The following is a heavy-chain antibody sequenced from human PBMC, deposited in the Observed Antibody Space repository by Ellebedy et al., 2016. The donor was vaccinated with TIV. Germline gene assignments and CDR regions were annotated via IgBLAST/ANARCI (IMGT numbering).Heavy chain of an antibody. D-gene: IGHD6-13*01. CDR2: LIPVFGPA. J-gene: IGHJ3*01. V-gene: IGHV1-69*13. CDR3: AKTSTWHHQSFNYALDV. CDR1: GGPFNNYA. Sequence: AASVKVSCKASGGPFNNYAIHWVRQAPGQGLEWLGGLIPVFGPANYAQKFQGRVTITADEASLTAYMEVSGLTSDDSAVYYCAKTSTWHHQSFNYALDVWGQGTSVTVSS.